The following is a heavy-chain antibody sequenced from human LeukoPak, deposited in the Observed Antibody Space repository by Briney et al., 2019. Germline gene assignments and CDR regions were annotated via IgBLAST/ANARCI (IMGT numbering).Heavy chain of an antibody. J-gene: IGHJ5*02. V-gene: IGHV3-48*04. CDR3: ARTGGPQLWLT. CDR1: GFTFSSYS. D-gene: IGHD5-18*01. CDR2: ISSSSSTI. Sequence: GGSLRLSFAASGFTFSSYSMNWVRPAPGKGLEWVSYISSSSSTIYYADSVKGRFTISRDNAKNSLYLQMNSLRAEDTAVYYCARTGGPQLWLTWGQGTLVTVSS.